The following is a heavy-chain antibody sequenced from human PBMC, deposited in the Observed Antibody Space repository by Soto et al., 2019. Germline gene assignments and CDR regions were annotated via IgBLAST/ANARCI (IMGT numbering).Heavy chain of an antibody. J-gene: IGHJ4*02. CDR3: ASRRWNDDDPFDY. CDR2: IYYSGST. D-gene: IGHD1-1*01. CDR1: GGSISSYY. V-gene: IGHV4-59*01. Sequence: PSETLSLTCTVSGGSISSYYWSWIRQPPGKGLEWIGYIYYSGSTNYNPSLKSRVTISVDTSKNQFSLKLSSVTAADTAVYYCASRRWNDDDPFDYWGQGTLVTVSS.